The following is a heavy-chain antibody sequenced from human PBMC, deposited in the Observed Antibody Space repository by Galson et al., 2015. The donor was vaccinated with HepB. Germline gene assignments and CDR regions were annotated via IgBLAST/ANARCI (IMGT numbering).Heavy chain of an antibody. D-gene: IGHD3-10*02. J-gene: IGHJ4*02. V-gene: IGHV1-3*01. Sequence: SVKVSCKASGYTFTRYTIHWVRQAPGQRLEWMGWINAGNGNTRYSQKFQGRVTITRDTSASTAYMELSSLKSEDTAVYFCVRDMFAASVSYYFEHWGQGTLVTVSS. CDR3: VRDMFAASVSYYFEH. CDR1: GYTFTRYT. CDR2: INAGNGNT.